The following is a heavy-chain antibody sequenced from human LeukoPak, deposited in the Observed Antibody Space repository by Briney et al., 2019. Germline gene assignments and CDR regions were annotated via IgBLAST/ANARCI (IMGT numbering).Heavy chain of an antibody. CDR3: ARNQYSGSYYSAMGY. CDR2: INPSGGST. V-gene: IGHV1-46*01. D-gene: IGHD1-26*01. J-gene: IGHJ4*02. CDR1: GYTFTSYY. Sequence: ASVKVSCKASGYTFTSYYMHWVRQAPGQGLEWMGIINPSGGSTSYAQKFQGRVTMTRDTSTSTVYMELSSLRSEDTAVYYCARNQYSGSYYSAMGYWGQGTLVTVSS.